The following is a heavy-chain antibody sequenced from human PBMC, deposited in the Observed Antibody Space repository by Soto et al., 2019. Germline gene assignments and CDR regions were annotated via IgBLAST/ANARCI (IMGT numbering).Heavy chain of an antibody. J-gene: IGHJ5*02. V-gene: IGHV1-69*02. Sequence: QVQLVQSGAEVKKPGSSVKVSCKASGGTFSSYTISWVRQAPGQGLEWMGRIIPILGIANYAQKFQGRVTXXAXKXXSTAYMEMSSLRPEDTAVYYCASDNCGGNYVWFDPWGQGTLVTVSS. D-gene: IGHD4-4*01. CDR1: GGTFSSYT. CDR2: IIPILGIA. CDR3: ASDNCGGNYVWFDP.